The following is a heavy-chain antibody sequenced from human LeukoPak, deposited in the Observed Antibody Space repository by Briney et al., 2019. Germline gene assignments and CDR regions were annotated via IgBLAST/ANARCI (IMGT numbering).Heavy chain of an antibody. CDR3: ARMGRDGSIFDY. D-gene: IGHD2-15*01. CDR1: GGSISSYY. J-gene: IGHJ4*02. Sequence: PSETLSLTCSVSGGSISSYYWSWIRQPAGKGLEWIGYIYYSGSTNYNPSLKSRVTISVDTSKNQFSLKLSSVTAADTAVYYCARMGRDGSIFDYWGQGTLVTVSS. V-gene: IGHV4-59*01. CDR2: IYYSGST.